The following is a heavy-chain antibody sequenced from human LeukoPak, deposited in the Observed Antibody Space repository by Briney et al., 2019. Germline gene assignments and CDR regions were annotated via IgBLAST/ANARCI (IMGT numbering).Heavy chain of an antibody. CDR1: GYTFTSYG. D-gene: IGHD3-22*01. CDR3: ARSPDYDSSLCVY. J-gene: IGHJ4*02. Sequence: ASVKVSCKASGYTFTSYGISWVRQAPGQGLEWMGWISAYNGNTNYAQKLQGRVTMTTDTSTSTAYVELRSLRSDDTAVYYCARSPDYDSSLCVYWGQGTLVTVSS. CDR2: ISAYNGNT. V-gene: IGHV1-18*01.